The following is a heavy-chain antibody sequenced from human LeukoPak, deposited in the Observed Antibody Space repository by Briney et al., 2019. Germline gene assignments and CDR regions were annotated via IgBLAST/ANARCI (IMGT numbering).Heavy chain of an antibody. Sequence: GGSLRLSCAASGFTFSSYSMNWVRQAPGKGLEWVSSISSSSSYIYYADSVKGRFTISRDNAKNSLYLQMNSLRAEDTAVYYCARVSSGWYAEDNYWGQGTLVTVSS. V-gene: IGHV3-21*01. J-gene: IGHJ4*02. D-gene: IGHD6-19*01. CDR1: GFTFSSYS. CDR3: ARVSSGWYAEDNY. CDR2: ISSSSSYI.